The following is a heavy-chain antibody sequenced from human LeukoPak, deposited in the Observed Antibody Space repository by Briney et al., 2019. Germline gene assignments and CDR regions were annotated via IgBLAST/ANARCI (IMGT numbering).Heavy chain of an antibody. CDR2: IYTSGST. CDR1: GGSISSGSYY. CDR3: ARAYDSSGYYNAFDI. D-gene: IGHD3-22*01. V-gene: IGHV4-61*02. J-gene: IGHJ3*02. Sequence: PSQTLSLTCTVSGGSISSGSYYWSWIRQPAGKGLEWIGRIYTSGSTNYNPSLKSRVTISVDTSKNQFSLKLISVTAADTAVYYCARAYDSSGYYNAFDIWGHGTMVTVSS.